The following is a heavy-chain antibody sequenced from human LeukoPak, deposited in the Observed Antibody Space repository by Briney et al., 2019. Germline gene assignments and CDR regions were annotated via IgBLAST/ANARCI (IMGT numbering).Heavy chain of an antibody. CDR3: PMNYVYDWNHNLVL. CDR1: GFTFSSYN. D-gene: IGHD1-14*01. V-gene: IGHV3-21*01. Sequence: PGGSLRLTCAVSGFTFSSYNWNWVRQAPGKGLEWVSSISTSSSYIHYTDSVKGRFTISRDNAKNSLYLQMNSLRAEDTAVYYCPMNYVYDWNHNLVLWAQGTLVTVSS. CDR2: ISTSSSYI. J-gene: IGHJ4*02.